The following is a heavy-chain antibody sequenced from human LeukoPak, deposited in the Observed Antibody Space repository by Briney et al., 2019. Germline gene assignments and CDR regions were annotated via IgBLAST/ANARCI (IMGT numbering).Heavy chain of an antibody. CDR2: ISSSSSYI. CDR3: ARAVREQQLVKRAMIYNWFDP. V-gene: IGHV3-21*01. J-gene: IGHJ5*02. D-gene: IGHD6-13*01. CDR1: GFTVSSNY. Sequence: PGGSLRLSCAASGFTVSSNYMSWVRQAPGKGLEWVSSISSSSSYIYYADSVKGRFTISRDNAKNSLYLQMNSLRAEDTAVYYCARAVREQQLVKRAMIYNWFDPWGQGTLVTVSS.